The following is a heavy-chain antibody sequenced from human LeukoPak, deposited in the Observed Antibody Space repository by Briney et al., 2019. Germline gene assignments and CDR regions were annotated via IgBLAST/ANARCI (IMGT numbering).Heavy chain of an antibody. CDR1: GGTFSSYA. D-gene: IGHD3-10*01. CDR2: IIPIFGTA. Sequence: ASVKVSCKASGGTFSSYAISWVRQAPGQRLEWMGGIIPIFGTANYAQKFQGRVTITADESTSTAYMELSSLRSEDTAVYYCARLSTSGVTNDYWGQGTLVTVSS. V-gene: IGHV1-69*01. CDR3: ARLSTSGVTNDY. J-gene: IGHJ4*02.